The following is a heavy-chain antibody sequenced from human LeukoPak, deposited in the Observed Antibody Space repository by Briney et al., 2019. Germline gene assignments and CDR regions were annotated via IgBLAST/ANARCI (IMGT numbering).Heavy chain of an antibody. D-gene: IGHD6-19*01. CDR3: ARHTIAPYTGIAVLGDFDY. J-gene: IGHJ4*02. CDR2: IYHGGST. Sequence: SETLSLTCTVSGYSISSGYYWGWIRQPPGKGLEWIGSIYHGGSTYYNPSLKSRVTISVDTSKNQFSLKLSSVTAADTAVYYCARHTIAPYTGIAVLGDFDYWGQGTLVTVSS. CDR1: GYSISSGYY. V-gene: IGHV4-38-2*02.